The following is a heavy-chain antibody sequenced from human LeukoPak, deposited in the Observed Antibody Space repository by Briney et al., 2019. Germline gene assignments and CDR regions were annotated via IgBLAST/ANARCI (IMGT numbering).Heavy chain of an antibody. CDR3: AREVTPGYSSSWYQYYFDY. J-gene: IGHJ4*02. CDR1: GYTFTSYY. D-gene: IGHD6-13*01. V-gene: IGHV1-46*01. CDR2: INPSGGST. Sequence: ASVKVSCKASGYTFTSYYMHWVRQAPGQGLEWMGIINPSGGSTSYAQKFQGRVTMTRDMSTSTAYMELSSLRSEDTAVYYCAREVTPGYSSSWYQYYFDYWGQGTLVTVSS.